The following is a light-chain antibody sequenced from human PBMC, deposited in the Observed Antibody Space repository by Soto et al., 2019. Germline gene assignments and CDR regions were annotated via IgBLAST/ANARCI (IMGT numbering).Light chain of an antibody. CDR1: QDISNY. J-gene: IGKJ1*01. CDR2: DAS. V-gene: IGKV1-5*01. CDR3: QQYNSYSWT. Sequence: DIRMYQSPSSLSASVGDRVTITCQASQDISNYLNWYQQKPGKAPKLLIYDASSLESGVPSRFSGSGSGTEFTLTISSLQPDDFATYYCQQYNSYSWTFGQGTKV.